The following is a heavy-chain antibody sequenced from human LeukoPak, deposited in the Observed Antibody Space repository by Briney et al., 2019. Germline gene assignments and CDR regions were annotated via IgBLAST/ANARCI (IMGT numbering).Heavy chain of an antibody. V-gene: IGHV3-30*19. CDR3: ARPPFYDGYSNLNWFDP. D-gene: IGHD4-11*01. Sequence: TGGSLRLSCAASGFTFSSYGMHWVRQAPGKGLEWVAVIWYDGSNKYYADSVKGRFTISRDNSKNTLYLQMNSLRAEDTAVYYCARPPFYDGYSNLNWFDPWGQGTLVTVSS. CDR1: GFTFSSYG. CDR2: IWYDGSNK. J-gene: IGHJ5*02.